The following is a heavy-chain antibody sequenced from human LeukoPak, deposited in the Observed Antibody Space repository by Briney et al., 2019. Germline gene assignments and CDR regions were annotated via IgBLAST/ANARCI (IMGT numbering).Heavy chain of an antibody. V-gene: IGHV3-30*02. J-gene: IGHJ4*02. CDR2: IWYDGSNK. CDR3: AKDTIQGDTALDY. CDR1: GFTFSSYG. Sequence: GGSLRLSCAASGFTFSSYGMHWVRQAPGKGLEWGAVIWYDGSNKYYADSVKGRFTISRDNSKNTLYLQMNSLRAEDTAVYYCAKDTIQGDTALDYWGQGTLVTVSS. D-gene: IGHD5-18*01.